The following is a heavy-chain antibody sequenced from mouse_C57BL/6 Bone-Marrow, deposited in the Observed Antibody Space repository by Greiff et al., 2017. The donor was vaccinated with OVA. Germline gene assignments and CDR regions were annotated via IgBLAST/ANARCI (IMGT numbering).Heavy chain of an antibody. V-gene: IGHV1-80*01. CDR1: GYAFSSSW. CDR2: IFPGDGVT. Sequence: QVQLQQSGAELVKPGASVKISCKASGYAFSSSWMNWVKQRPGQGLEWIGQIFPGDGVTNYNGKFKGKATLTADKSSSTAYMQLSSLTSDDSAVYFCARGASWGQGTTLTVSS. CDR3: ARGAS. J-gene: IGHJ2*01.